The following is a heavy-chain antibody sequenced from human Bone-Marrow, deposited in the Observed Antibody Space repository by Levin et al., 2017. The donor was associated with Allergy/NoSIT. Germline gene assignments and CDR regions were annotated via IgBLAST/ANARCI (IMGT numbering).Heavy chain of an antibody. J-gene: IGHJ6*02. CDR1: GFIFSAYG. D-gene: IGHD1-26*01. CDR2: IWFDGSNT. V-gene: IGHV3-30*02. Sequence: GSLKISCAASGFIFSAYGVHWVRQAPGKGLEWVAYIWFDGSNTYYTDSVKGRFTISRDNPINTLYLQMNSLRVEDTGLYYCALGVGIWGARPEAMDVWGQGTTVTVSS. CDR3: ALGVGIWGARPEAMDV.